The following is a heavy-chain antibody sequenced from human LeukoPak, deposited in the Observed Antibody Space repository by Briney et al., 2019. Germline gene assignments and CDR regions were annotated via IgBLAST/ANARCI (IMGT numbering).Heavy chain of an antibody. D-gene: IGHD4-23*01. CDR3: ARDRGTTVVPIYNCGMDV. V-gene: IGHV1-18*01. J-gene: IGHJ6*02. CDR2: ISPYNANT. CDR1: GYSFSNDG. Sequence: ASVKVSCKASGYSFSNDGINWVRQAPGQGLEWMGWISPYNANTNYAQKLQGRVTMTTDTSTSTAYMELRSLRSDDTAVYYCARDRGTTVVPIYNCGMDVWGQGTTVTVSS.